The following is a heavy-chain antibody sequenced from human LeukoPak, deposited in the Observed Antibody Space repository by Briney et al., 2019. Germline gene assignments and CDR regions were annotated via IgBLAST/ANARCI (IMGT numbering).Heavy chain of an antibody. Sequence: PGGSLRLSCAASGFTFSSYAMSWVRQAPGKGLEWVSAISGSGGSTYYADSVKGRFTISRDNSKNTLYLQMNSLRAEDTAVYYCAKYYDSSGYYIRLTPFDIWGQGTMVTVSS. CDR2: ISGSGGST. V-gene: IGHV3-23*01. J-gene: IGHJ3*02. D-gene: IGHD3-22*01. CDR1: GFTFSSYA. CDR3: AKYYDSSGYYIRLTPFDI.